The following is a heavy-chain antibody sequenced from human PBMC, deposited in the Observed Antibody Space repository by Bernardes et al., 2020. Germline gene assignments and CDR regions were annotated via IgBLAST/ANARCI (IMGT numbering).Heavy chain of an antibody. D-gene: IGHD1-7*01. CDR3: ARRLNWNYEHYYYYGMDV. J-gene: IGHJ6*04. V-gene: IGHV4-39*01. CDR1: GGSISSSSYY. Sequence: SETLSLTCTVSGGSISSSSYYWCWLRPPPGQGLEWIGCIYYSGSTYYNPSLKSRVTISVDTSKNQFSLKLSSVTAADTAVYYCARRLNWNYEHYYYYGMDVWGKGTTVTVSS. CDR2: IYYSGST.